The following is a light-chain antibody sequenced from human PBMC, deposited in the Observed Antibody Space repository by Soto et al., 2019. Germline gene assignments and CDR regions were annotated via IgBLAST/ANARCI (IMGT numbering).Light chain of an antibody. CDR3: SSYTSSSTRV. J-gene: IGLJ3*02. CDR1: SSDVGGYNY. Sequence: QSVLTQPASVSGSPGQSITISCTGTSSDVGGYNYVSWYQQHPGKAPKLMIYEVSNRPSGVSNRFSGSKSGNTASLTISGLQAEDEADYYCSSYTSSSTRVFGGGTQLNVL. V-gene: IGLV2-14*01. CDR2: EVS.